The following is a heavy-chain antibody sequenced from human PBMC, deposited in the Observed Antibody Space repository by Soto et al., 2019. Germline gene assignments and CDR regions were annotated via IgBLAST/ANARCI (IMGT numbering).Heavy chain of an antibody. CDR1: GFTFSSYA. V-gene: IGHV3-30-3*01. J-gene: IGHJ4*02. Sequence: PGGSLRLSCAASGFTFSSYAMHWVRQAPGKGLEWVAVISYDGSNKYYADSVKGRFTISRDNSKNTLYLQMNSLRAEDTAVYYCARLKYYYDSSGYSCLDYWGQGTLVTVSS. CDR2: ISYDGSNK. D-gene: IGHD3-22*01. CDR3: ARLKYYYDSSGYSCLDY.